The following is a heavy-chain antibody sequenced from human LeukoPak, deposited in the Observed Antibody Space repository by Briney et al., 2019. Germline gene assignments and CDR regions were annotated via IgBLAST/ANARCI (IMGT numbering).Heavy chain of an antibody. CDR2: IYYSGTT. D-gene: IGHD6-13*01. V-gene: IGHV4-59*01. CDR1: GGSISSYY. J-gene: IGHJ4*02. CDR3: ARGVYIAAAQYGY. Sequence: PSETLSLTCAVSGGSISSYYWSWIRRPPGKGLEWIGYIYYSGTTNYNPSLKSRVTISVDTSKNQFSLKLSSVTAADTAVYYCARGVYIAAAQYGYWGQGTLVTVSS.